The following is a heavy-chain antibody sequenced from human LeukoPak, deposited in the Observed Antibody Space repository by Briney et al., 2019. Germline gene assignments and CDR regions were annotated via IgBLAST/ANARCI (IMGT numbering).Heavy chain of an antibody. D-gene: IGHD5-12*01. CDR2: ISAYNGNT. Sequence: APVKASFKASGYTFTTYGTTGVRQAPGQALKWMGWISAYNGNTNYAQKLQGRVTMTTDTSTSTAYMELRSLRSDDTAVYYCARWLPYDAFDIWGQGTMVTVSS. V-gene: IGHV1-18*01. CDR3: ARWLPYDAFDI. J-gene: IGHJ3*02. CDR1: GYTFTTYG.